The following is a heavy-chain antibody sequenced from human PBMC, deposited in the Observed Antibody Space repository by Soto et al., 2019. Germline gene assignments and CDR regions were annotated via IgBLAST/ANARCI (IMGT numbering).Heavy chain of an antibody. J-gene: IGHJ5*02. D-gene: IGHD3-16*01. CDR2: INPHGGST. V-gene: IGHV1-46*01. CDR1: RDTFTSYY. CDR3: ARSSGGNFGIILEGNNWFAP. Sequence: ASVKVSCKAPRDTFTSYYINWVRQAPGQGLEWMGVINPHGGSTAYAQKFKGRVTLTRDTSASTVYMEVSSLTSEDTAMYYCARSSGGNFGIILEGNNWFAPWGQGTLVTVSS.